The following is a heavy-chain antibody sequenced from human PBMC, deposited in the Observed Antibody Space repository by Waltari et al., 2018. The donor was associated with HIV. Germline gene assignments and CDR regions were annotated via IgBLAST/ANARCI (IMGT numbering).Heavy chain of an antibody. CDR3: ARILNPSQPYFDY. CDR1: GFSLSTVRVG. Sequence: QVTLKESGPVLVKPAETLTLTCPVSGFSLSTVRVGVSWIRQPPGKALEWLAHILSNDEKSYRPSLKSRLAVSKDTSKSQVVLSLTNLDPEDTATYYCARILNPSQPYFDYWGPGTQVTVSS. V-gene: IGHV2-26*01. CDR2: ILSNDEK. J-gene: IGHJ4*02.